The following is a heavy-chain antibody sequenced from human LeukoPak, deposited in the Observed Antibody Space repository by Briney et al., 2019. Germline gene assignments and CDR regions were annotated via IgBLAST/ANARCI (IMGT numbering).Heavy chain of an antibody. J-gene: IGHJ1*01. CDR1: GFSVSSNY. CDR3: ARTDETAPAEDFQH. Sequence: GGSLRLSCAAFGFSVSSNYMSWVRQAPGKGLEWVSVIYSGGSTYYADSVKGRFTISRDNSKNTLYLQMKSLRAEDTAVYYCARTDETAPAEDFQHWGQGTLVTVSS. V-gene: IGHV3-53*01. CDR2: IYSGGST. D-gene: IGHD2-21*02.